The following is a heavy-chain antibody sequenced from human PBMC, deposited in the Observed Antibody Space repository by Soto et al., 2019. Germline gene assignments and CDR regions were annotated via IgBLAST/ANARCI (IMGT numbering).Heavy chain of an antibody. CDR2: IIPIFGTA. CDR3: ARVGGYGYYYGMDV. Sequence: ASVKVSCKASGGTFSSYAISWVRQAPGQGLEWMGGIIPIFGTANYAQKFQGRVTITADESTSTAYMELSSLRSEDTAVYYCARVGGYGYYYGMDVWGQGTTVTVSS. CDR1: GGTFSSYA. V-gene: IGHV1-69*13. D-gene: IGHD5-18*01. J-gene: IGHJ6*02.